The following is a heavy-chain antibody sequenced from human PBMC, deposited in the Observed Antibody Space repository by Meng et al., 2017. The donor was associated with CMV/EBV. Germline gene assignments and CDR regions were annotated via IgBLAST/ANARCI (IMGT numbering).Heavy chain of an antibody. CDR2: IYYSGST. V-gene: IGHV4-39*07. J-gene: IGHJ6*02. Sequence: SETLSLTCTVSGGSISSSSYYWGWIRQPPGKGLEWIGSIYYSGSTYYNPSLKSRVTISVDTSKNQFSLKLSSVTAADTAVYYCAKEIVGATIYYYYGMDVWGQGTTVTVSS. CDR3: AKEIVGATIYYYYGMDV. D-gene: IGHD1-26*01. CDR1: GGSISSSSYY.